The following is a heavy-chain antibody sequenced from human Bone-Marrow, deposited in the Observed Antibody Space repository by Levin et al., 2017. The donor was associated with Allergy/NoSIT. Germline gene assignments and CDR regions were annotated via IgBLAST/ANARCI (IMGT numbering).Heavy chain of an antibody. Sequence: SQTLSLTCTVSGGSISSGDYYWSWIRQPPGKGLEWIGYIYYSGSTYYNPSLKSRVTISVDTSKNQFSLKLSSVTAADTAVYYCARELWFGELFHWFDPWGQGTLVTVSS. CDR1: GGSISSGDYY. D-gene: IGHD3-10*01. J-gene: IGHJ5*02. CDR3: ARELWFGELFHWFDP. V-gene: IGHV4-30-4*01. CDR2: IYYSGST.